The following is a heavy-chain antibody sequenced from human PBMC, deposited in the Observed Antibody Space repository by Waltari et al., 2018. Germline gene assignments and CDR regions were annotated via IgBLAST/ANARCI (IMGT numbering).Heavy chain of an antibody. CDR1: GFTFDDYA. V-gene: IGHV3-9*01. Sequence: EVQLVESGGGLVQPGRSLRLSCAASGFTFDDYAMHGVRQAPGKGLEWVSGISWNIGSIGYAHSVNGRFTSSRDTSKNSLYLQMNSLRAEDTALYYCASAPMGAGTDDYYYYMDVWGKGTTVTVSS. D-gene: IGHD6-19*01. J-gene: IGHJ6*03. CDR3: ASAPMGAGTDDYYYYMDV. CDR2: ISWNIGSI.